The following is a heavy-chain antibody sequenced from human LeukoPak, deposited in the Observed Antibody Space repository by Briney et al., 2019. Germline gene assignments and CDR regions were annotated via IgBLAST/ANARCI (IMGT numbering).Heavy chain of an antibody. CDR1: GYTFTSYG. CDR3: ARGSSTMVRGVHDY. CDR2: ISGYNGNT. V-gene: IGHV1-18*01. D-gene: IGHD3-10*01. Sequence: GASVKVSCKASGYTFTSYGISWVRQAPGQGLEWMGWISGYNGNTNHAQKLQGRVTMTTDTSTSTAYMELRSLRSDDTAVYYCARGSSTMVRGVHDYWGQGTLVTVSS. J-gene: IGHJ4*02.